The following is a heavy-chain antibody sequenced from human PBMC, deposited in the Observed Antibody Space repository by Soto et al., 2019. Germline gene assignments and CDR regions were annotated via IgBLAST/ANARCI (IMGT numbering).Heavy chain of an antibody. Sequence: ASVKVSCKASGYTFTSYAMHWVRQAPGQRLEWLGWINAGNGNTKYSQKFQGRVTITRDTSASTAYMELSSLRSEDTAVYYCARKGVTMGRGVTSFGVDYYYYDGMDVWGQGTTVTVSS. CDR3: ARKGVTMGRGVTSFGVDYYYYDGMDV. V-gene: IGHV1-3*01. D-gene: IGHD3-10*01. CDR2: INAGNGNT. J-gene: IGHJ6*02. CDR1: GYTFTSYA.